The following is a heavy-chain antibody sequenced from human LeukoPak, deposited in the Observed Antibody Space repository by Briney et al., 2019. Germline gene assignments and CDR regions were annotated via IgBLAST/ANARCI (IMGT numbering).Heavy chain of an antibody. D-gene: IGHD6-19*01. CDR2: ISWNSGSI. Sequence: QAGGSLRLSCAASGFTFDDYAMHWVRQAPGKGLEWVSGISWNSGSIGYADSVKGRFTISRDSAKNSLYLQMNSLRAEDTALYYCAKDISKQWLVGDFDYWGQGTLVTVSS. CDR1: GFTFDDYA. V-gene: IGHV3-9*01. J-gene: IGHJ4*02. CDR3: AKDISKQWLVGDFDY.